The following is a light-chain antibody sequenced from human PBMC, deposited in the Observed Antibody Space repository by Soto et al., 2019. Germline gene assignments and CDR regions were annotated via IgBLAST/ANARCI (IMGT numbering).Light chain of an antibody. J-gene: IGLJ1*01. CDR1: SSDVGGYNY. CDR2: DVS. V-gene: IGLV2-14*01. CDR3: SSYTSSSTPYV. Sequence: QSVLTQPASVSGSPGQSITISCTGTSSDVGGYNYVSWYQQHPGKAPKLMIYDVSNRPSGVSNRFSGSKSGNTASLTISGLQDEDEADYYCSSYTSSSTPYVFGTGTKLTVL.